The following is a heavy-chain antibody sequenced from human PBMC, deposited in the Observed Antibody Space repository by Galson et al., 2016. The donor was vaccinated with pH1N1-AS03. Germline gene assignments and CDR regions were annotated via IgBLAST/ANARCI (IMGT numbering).Heavy chain of an antibody. V-gene: IGHV3-30*18. Sequence: SLRLSCAASGFTISNFGMLWVRQAPGQGLEWVAIISFDGTNKYYADSVKGRFSISRDNSKNTLFLQMSALRAEDTAVYYCAKDPASGEVWDILGALNWFDPWCQGTLVTVSS. CDR2: ISFDGTNK. CDR1: GFTISNFG. J-gene: IGHJ5*02. D-gene: IGHD1-26*01. CDR3: AKDPASGEVWDILGALNWFDP.